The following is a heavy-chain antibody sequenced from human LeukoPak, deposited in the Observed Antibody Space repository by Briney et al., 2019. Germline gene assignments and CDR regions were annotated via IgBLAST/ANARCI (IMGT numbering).Heavy chain of an antibody. CDR1: GFTFSSYA. V-gene: IGHV3-30*04. J-gene: IGHJ4*02. CDR2: ISDDANAK. CDR3: ARGHYDVLAASYKWTPDY. Sequence: GGSLRLSCAGSGFTFSSYAFHWVRQAPGKGLEWVAVISDDANAKHYTDSVKGRFTISRDNAKNSLSLQLNSLRVEDTAVYYCARGHYDVLAASYKWTPDYWGQGTLVTVSS. D-gene: IGHD3-9*01.